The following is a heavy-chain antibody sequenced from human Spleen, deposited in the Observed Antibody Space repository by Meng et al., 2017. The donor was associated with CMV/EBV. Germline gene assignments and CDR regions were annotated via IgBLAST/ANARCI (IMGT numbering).Heavy chain of an antibody. CDR2: INTDGSST. CDR1: GFTFSSYW. D-gene: IGHD3-16*01. Sequence: GGSLRLSCAASGFTFSSYWMHWVRQAPGKGLVWVSRINTDGSSTSYADSVKGRFTISRDNAKNTLYLQMNSLRAEDTAVYYCAKAKSLGMTCFDNWGQGTLVTVSS. V-gene: IGHV3-74*01. J-gene: IGHJ4*02. CDR3: AKAKSLGMTCFDN.